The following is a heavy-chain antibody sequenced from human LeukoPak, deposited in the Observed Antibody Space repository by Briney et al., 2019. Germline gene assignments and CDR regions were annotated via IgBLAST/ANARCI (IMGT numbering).Heavy chain of an antibody. CDR2: IYSGGST. V-gene: IGHV3-53*01. D-gene: IGHD3-22*01. Sequence: PGGSLRLSCAASGFIVSSSYMSWARQAPGKGLEWVSVIYSGGSTYYADSVKGRFTISRDNSRTTLYLQMNSLRAEDTAVYYCASPTCDYYASPFDYWGQGTLVTVSS. CDR1: GFIVSSSY. CDR3: ASPTCDYYASPFDY. J-gene: IGHJ4*02.